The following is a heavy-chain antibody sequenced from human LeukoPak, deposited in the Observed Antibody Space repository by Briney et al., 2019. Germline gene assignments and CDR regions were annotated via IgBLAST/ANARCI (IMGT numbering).Heavy chain of an antibody. D-gene: IGHD2-2*01. J-gene: IGHJ4*02. V-gene: IGHV4-30-4*08. Sequence: SETLSLTCTVSGGSISSGDYYWSWIRQPPGKGLEWIGYIYYSGSTYYNPSLKSRVTISVDTSKNQFSLKLSSATAADTAVYYCARVSSEGYCSSTSCLGPLDYWGQGTLVTVSS. CDR1: GGSISSGDYY. CDR2: IYYSGST. CDR3: ARVSSEGYCSSTSCLGPLDY.